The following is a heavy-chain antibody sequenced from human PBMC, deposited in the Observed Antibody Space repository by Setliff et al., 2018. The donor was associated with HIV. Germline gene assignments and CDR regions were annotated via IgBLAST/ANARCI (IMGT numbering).Heavy chain of an antibody. V-gene: IGHV1-3*01. Sequence: GASVKVSCKASGYTFTSYSLHWVRQAPGQRLEWMGWINAGSGNTKYSQIFRDRVTFTRDTSADTVYMEVSSLRSEDTAVYYCARDRCNSVACYLYNWFDPWGQGTLVTVSS. CDR2: INAGSGNT. CDR1: GYTFTSYS. D-gene: IGHD2-2*01. CDR3: ARDRCNSVACYLYNWFDP. J-gene: IGHJ5*02.